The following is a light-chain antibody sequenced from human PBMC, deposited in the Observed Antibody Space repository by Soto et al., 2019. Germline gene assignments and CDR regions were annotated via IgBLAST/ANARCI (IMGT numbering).Light chain of an antibody. CDR1: KLGDKL. CDR3: QAWDSSTAV. J-gene: IGLJ2*01. CDR2: QDN. V-gene: IGLV3-1*01. Sequence: SSELTQPPSVSVSPGQTASITCSGGKLGDKLAHWYQQKPGQSPVRVIYQDNKRPSGIPERFSGSNSGNTATLTISGTQAVDEADYYCQAWDSSTAVFGGGTKLTVL.